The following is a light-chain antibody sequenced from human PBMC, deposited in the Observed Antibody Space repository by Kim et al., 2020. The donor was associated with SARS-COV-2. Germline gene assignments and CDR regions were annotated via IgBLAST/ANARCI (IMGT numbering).Light chain of an antibody. V-gene: IGKV2-40*01. CDR3: MQRIESPFT. CDR2: MVS. CDR1: QSLLDSEDGNTY. Sequence: IVMTQTPLSLPVSPGEPASIYCRSSQSLLDSEDGNTYLDWYLQKTGQSPQLLIYMVSYRASGVPDRFSGSGSGTDFTLKISRVEAEDVGVYYYMQRIESPFTFGGGTKVDIK. J-gene: IGKJ4*01.